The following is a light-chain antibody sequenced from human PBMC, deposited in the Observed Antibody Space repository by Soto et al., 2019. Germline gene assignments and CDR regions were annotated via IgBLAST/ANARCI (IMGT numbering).Light chain of an antibody. V-gene: IGLV2-14*03. CDR3: CSYTSTNTLWV. CDR2: DVS. J-gene: IGLJ3*02. CDR1: SSDVGGYNY. Sequence: QSALTQPASVSGSPGQSITISCTGTSSDVGGYNYVSWYKQHPGKAPKFIIYDVSYRPSGVSTRFSGTKSGNTASLTISGLQADDEADYYCCSYTSTNTLWVFGGGTKLTVL.